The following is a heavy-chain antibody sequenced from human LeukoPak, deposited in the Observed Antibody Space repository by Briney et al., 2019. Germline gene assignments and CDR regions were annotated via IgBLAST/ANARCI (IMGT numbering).Heavy chain of an antibody. Sequence: GGSLRLSCAASGFNFSHYWMSWVRQAPGKGLEWVANIKRDGTEKYYVDSVKGRFTISRDNPKNSLYLQMNSLRAEDTALYYCARDVGSGSSYRYYYYYMDVWGKGTAVTVSS. D-gene: IGHD3-10*01. CDR3: ARDVGSGSSYRYYYYYMDV. CDR1: GFNFSHYW. J-gene: IGHJ6*03. V-gene: IGHV3-7*03. CDR2: IKRDGTEK.